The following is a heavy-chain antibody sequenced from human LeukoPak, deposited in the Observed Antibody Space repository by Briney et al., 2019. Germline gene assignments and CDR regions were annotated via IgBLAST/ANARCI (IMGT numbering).Heavy chain of an antibody. V-gene: IGHV4-59*01. D-gene: IGHD1-26*01. Sequence: SETLSLTCTVSGGSISSYYWSWIRQPPGMGLEWIGYIYYSGSTNYNPSLKSRVTISVDTSKNQFSLKLSSLTAADTAVYYCARNPGIVGAGLDYWGQGTLVTVSS. CDR2: IYYSGST. CDR1: GGSISSYY. CDR3: ARNPGIVGAGLDY. J-gene: IGHJ4*02.